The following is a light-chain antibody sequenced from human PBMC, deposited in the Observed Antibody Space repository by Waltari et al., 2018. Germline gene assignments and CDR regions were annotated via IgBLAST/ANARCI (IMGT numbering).Light chain of an antibody. CDR1: QSVRGNY. CDR3: QQYESSVT. J-gene: IGKJ4*01. V-gene: IGKV3-20*01. CDR2: GAS. Sequence: IVLTQSPGTLSLSPGERATLSCRASQSVRGNYLAWYQQKPGQAPRLVIYGASSRATGIPARFSGSGSGTDFTLTITRLEPEDFAVYFCQQYESSVTFGGGTKVEIK.